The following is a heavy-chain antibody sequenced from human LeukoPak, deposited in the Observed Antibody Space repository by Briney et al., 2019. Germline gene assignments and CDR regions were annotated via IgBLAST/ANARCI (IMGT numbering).Heavy chain of an antibody. D-gene: IGHD3-10*01. Sequence: ASVKVSCKASGYTFTDYYMHWVRQAPGQGLEWMGWINPKSGGTNYAQQFQGRVTMTRDTSISTAYMELSRLRSDDTAMYYCARDKLRYFDYWGQGTVVTVSS. CDR3: ARDKLRYFDY. V-gene: IGHV1-2*02. J-gene: IGHJ4*02. CDR1: GYTFTDYY. CDR2: INPKSGGT.